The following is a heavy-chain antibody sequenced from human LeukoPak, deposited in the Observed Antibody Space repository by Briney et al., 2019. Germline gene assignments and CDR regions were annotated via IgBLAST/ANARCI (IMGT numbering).Heavy chain of an antibody. Sequence: PSETLSPTCTVSGGSISSGGYYWSWIRQPPGKGLEWIGEINHSGSTNYNPSLKSRVTISVDTSKNQFSLKLSSVTAADTAVYYCARRRAGYCSSTSCYKGGDWFDPWGQGTLVTVSS. J-gene: IGHJ5*02. V-gene: IGHV4-39*07. CDR3: ARRRAGYCSSTSCYKGGDWFDP. CDR1: GGSISSGGYY. D-gene: IGHD2-2*02. CDR2: INHSGST.